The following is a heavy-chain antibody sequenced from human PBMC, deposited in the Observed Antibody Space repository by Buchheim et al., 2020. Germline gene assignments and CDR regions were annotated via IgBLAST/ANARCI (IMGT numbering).Heavy chain of an antibody. D-gene: IGHD3-16*02. Sequence: QVQLVESGGGLVKPGGSLRLSCAASGFTFSDYYMSWIRQAPGKGLEWVSYISSSSSYTNYEDSVKGRFTISRDNDKNSLYLQMNSLRAEDTAVYYCARRLRLGELSLVGYYYYGMDVWGQGTT. CDR1: GFTFSDYY. V-gene: IGHV3-11*06. CDR2: ISSSSSYT. J-gene: IGHJ6*02. CDR3: ARRLRLGELSLVGYYYYGMDV.